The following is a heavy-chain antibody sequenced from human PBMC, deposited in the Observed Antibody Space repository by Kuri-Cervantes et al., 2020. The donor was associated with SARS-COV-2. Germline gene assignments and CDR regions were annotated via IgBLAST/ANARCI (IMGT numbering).Heavy chain of an antibody. CDR2: ISYDGSNK. CDR1: GFTSSSYA. V-gene: IGHV3-30-3*01. J-gene: IGHJ6*02. CDR3: ARDLVVPAAILPDYYYYGMDV. Sequence: GGSLRLSCAASGFTSSSYAMSWVRQAPGKGLEWVAVISYDGSNKYYADSVKGRFTISRDNAKNSLYLQMNSLRAEDTAVYYCARDLVVPAAILPDYYYYGMDVWGQGTTVTVSS. D-gene: IGHD2-2*01.